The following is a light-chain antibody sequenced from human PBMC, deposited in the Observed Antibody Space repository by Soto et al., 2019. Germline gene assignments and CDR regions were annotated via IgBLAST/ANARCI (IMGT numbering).Light chain of an antibody. J-gene: IGKJ1*01. CDR1: QSVSSSY. V-gene: IGKV3-20*01. CDR2: GAS. CDR3: QQYGSSGT. Sequence: EIVLTQSPGTLSLSPGERATLSCRASQSVSSSYLAWYQQKPGQAPRLLIYGASNRATGIPDRFSGSGSGTDFTLTISRLEPEDFAVYYCQQYGSSGTFGQGPKVDI.